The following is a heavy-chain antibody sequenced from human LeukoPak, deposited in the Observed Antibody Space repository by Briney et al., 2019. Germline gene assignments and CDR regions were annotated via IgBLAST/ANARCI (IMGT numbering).Heavy chain of an antibody. CDR3: ARGRGYSSSWGLDY. CDR1: GGSFSGYY. J-gene: IGHJ4*02. V-gene: IGHV4-34*01. Sequence: SETLSLTCAVYGGSFSGYYRSWIRQPPGKGLEWIGEINHSGSTNYNPSLKSRVTISVDTSKNQFSLKLSSVTAADTAVYYCARGRGYSSSWGLDYWGQGTLVTVSS. CDR2: INHSGST. D-gene: IGHD6-13*01.